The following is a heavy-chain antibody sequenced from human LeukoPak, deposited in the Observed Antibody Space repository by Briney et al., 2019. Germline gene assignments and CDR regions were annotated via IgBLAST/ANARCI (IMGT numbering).Heavy chain of an antibody. Sequence: GASVKVSCKASGGTLTNSALSWVRQAPGQGLEWMGRIIPVAALIHYAQKFQGRVTISADTSTNTAYMELTSLRSEDTAVYYCATNSHYQDNSGYYYILLALTYWGQGTLVTVSS. CDR2: IIPVAALI. CDR1: GGTLTNSA. V-gene: IGHV1-69*04. D-gene: IGHD3-22*01. CDR3: ATNSHYQDNSGYYYILLALTY. J-gene: IGHJ4*02.